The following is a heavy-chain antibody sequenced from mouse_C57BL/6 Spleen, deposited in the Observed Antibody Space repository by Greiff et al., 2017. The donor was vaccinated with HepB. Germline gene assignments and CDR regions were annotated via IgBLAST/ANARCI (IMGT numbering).Heavy chain of an antibody. V-gene: IGHV1-4*01. D-gene: IGHD1-3*01. Sequence: VKLMESGAELARPGASVKMSCKASGYTFTSYTMHWVNQRPGQGLEWIGYINPSSGYTKYNQKFKDKATLTADKSSSTAYMQLSSLTSEDSAVYYCARELDAMDYWGQGTSVTVAS. CDR2: INPSSGYT. CDR1: GYTFTSYT. J-gene: IGHJ4*01. CDR3: ARELDAMDY.